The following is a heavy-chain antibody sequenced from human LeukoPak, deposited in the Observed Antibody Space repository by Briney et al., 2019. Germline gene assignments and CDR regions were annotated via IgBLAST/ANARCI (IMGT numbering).Heavy chain of an antibody. CDR3: ARDRIRSGSYYFDY. D-gene: IGHD1-26*01. V-gene: IGHV3-48*01. CDR2: ISGRSSTI. J-gene: IGHJ4*02. Sequence: GGSLRLSCAASAFTFSDYSMNWVRQAPGKGLEWISYISGRSSTIYYADSVKGRFTISRDNAKNSMYLQMNSLRAEDTAVYYCARDRIRSGSYYFDYWGQGTLVTVSS. CDR1: AFTFSDYS.